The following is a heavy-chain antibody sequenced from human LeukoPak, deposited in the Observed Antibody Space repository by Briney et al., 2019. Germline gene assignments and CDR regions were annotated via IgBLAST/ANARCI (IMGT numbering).Heavy chain of an antibody. V-gene: IGHV4-59*01. CDR1: GSSISSYY. CDR3: ARVEVGAANRQWYGMDV. Sequence: PSETLSLTCTISGSSISSYYCSWIRQPPGKGLEWIGYVSYIGSTNYNPSLKSRVTISVDTSKSLFSLKLSSVTAADTAVYYCARVEVGAANRQWYGMDVWGQGTTVTVSS. CDR2: VSYIGST. J-gene: IGHJ6*02. D-gene: IGHD6-19*01.